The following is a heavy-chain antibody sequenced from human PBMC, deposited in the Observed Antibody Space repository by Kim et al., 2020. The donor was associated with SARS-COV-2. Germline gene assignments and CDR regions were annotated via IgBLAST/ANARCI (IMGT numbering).Heavy chain of an antibody. CDR3: SSYYSNYGHYHYNGMDV. D-gene: IGHD4-4*01. CDR1: GFIFSDYY. V-gene: IGHV3-11*03. CDR2: ISFSRDDT. Sequence: GGSLRLSCAASGFIFSDYYMSWIRQAPGKGLEWLADISFSRDDTNYADSVRGRFTISRDIANNSLYLQMDRLRADDTAVYYCSSYYSNYGHYHYNGMDVWGQGTTVTVSS. J-gene: IGHJ6*02.